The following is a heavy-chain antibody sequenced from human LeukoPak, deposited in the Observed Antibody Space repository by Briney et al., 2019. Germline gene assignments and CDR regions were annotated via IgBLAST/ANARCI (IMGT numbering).Heavy chain of an antibody. CDR1: GGSISSYY. CDR2: IYTSGST. D-gene: IGHD2-2*02. J-gene: IGHJ5*02. V-gene: IGHV4-4*07. CDR3: ARDRKYQLLYYVRDSGWFGP. Sequence: SETLSLTCTVSGGSISSYYWSWIRQPAGKGLEWIGRIYTSGSTNYNPSLKSRVTMSVDTSKNQFSLKLSSVTAADTAVYYCARDRKYQLLYYVRDSGWFGPWGQGTLVTVSS.